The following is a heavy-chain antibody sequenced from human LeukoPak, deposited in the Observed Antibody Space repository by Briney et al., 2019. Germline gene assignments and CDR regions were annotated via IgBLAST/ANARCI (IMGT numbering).Heavy chain of an antibody. CDR3: ARGLTYYYEFREIDY. V-gene: IGHV1-2*02. J-gene: IGHJ4*02. D-gene: IGHD3-22*01. CDR1: GYTLTGYY. Sequence: ASVKVSCKASGYTLTGYYMHWVRQAPGQGLEWMGWINPNSGGTNYAQKFQGRVTMTRDTSISTAYMELSRLRSDDTAVYYCARGLTYYYEFREIDYWGQGTLVTVSS. CDR2: INPNSGGT.